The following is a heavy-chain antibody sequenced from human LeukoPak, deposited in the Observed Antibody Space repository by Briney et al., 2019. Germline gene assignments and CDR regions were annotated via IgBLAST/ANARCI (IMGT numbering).Heavy chain of an antibody. CDR2: IYYSGST. D-gene: IGHD1-26*01. Sequence: SETLSLTCTVSGGSISSNKYYWGWIRQPPGKGLEWIGSIYYSGSTYYNPTLRSRVTIFVDTSKNQFSLKLSSVTAADTAVYYCATPYSGGYQGLDIWGQGTMVTVSS. CDR3: ATPYSGGYQGLDI. CDR1: GGSISSNKYY. V-gene: IGHV4-39*01. J-gene: IGHJ3*02.